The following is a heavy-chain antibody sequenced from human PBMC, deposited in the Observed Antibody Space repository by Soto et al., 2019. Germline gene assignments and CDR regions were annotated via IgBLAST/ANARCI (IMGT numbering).Heavy chain of an antibody. CDR1: GFTFSNAW. Sequence: GGSLRLSCAASGFTFSNAWMNWVLQAPGKGLEWVGRIKSKTDGGTTDYAAPVKGRFTISRDDSKNTLYLQMNSLKTEDTAVYYCTTPFTMQASHDYWGQGTLVTVSS. D-gene: IGHD3-10*01. CDR2: IKSKTDGGTT. V-gene: IGHV3-15*07. J-gene: IGHJ4*02. CDR3: TTPFTMQASHDY.